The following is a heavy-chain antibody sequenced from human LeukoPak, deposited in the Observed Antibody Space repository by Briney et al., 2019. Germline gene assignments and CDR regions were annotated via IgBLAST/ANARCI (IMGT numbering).Heavy chain of an antibody. CDR1: GFTFSSYW. CDR2: INSDGSST. V-gene: IGHV3-74*01. CDR3: AREGLLWFGELLYPYYFDY. Sequence: PGGSLRLSCAASGFTFSSYWMHWVRQAPGKGLVWVSRINSDGSSTSYADSVKGRFTISRDNAKNTLYLQMNSLRAEDTAVYYCAREGLLWFGELLYPYYFDYWGQGTLVTVSS. J-gene: IGHJ4*02. D-gene: IGHD3-10*01.